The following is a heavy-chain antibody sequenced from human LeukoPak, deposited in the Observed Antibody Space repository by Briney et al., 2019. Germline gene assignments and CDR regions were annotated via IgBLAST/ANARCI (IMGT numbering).Heavy chain of an antibody. CDR1: GYTFTSYG. CDR3: ARMVRGVNEEVYFDY. CDR2: SSAYNRNT. Sequence: ASVKVSCKASGYTFTSYGISWVRQAPGQGLEWMGWSSAYNRNTNYAQKLQGRVTMTKDTSTSTAYMELRSLRSDDTAVYYCARMVRGVNEEVYFDYWGQGTLVTVSS. J-gene: IGHJ4*02. D-gene: IGHD3-10*01. V-gene: IGHV1-18*01.